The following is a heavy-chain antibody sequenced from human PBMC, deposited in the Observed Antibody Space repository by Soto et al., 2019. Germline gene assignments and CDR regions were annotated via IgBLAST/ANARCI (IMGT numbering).Heavy chain of an antibody. J-gene: IGHJ4*02. V-gene: IGHV3-7*03. Sequence: GGSLRLSCAASGFTFSNYYMTWVRQAPGKGLEWVASIKYDGNEQNYVDSVKGRFTISRDNAKNSLYLQMNSLRAEDTALYYCSRENWFQDYWGQGTLVTV. D-gene: IGHD3-9*01. CDR2: IKYDGNEQ. CDR1: GFTFSNYY. CDR3: SRENWFQDY.